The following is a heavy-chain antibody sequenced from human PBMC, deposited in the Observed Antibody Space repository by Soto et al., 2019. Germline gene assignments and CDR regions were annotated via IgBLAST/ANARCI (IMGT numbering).Heavy chain of an antibody. Sequence: QVQLQQSGPGLAKPSQTLSPTCTVSGGSITSGGYYWIWSRQHPGKGLEWIGYIYYSGSTYYNPSLKSRVTISVDTFKNQFSLKLSSVTAAGTAVYYCARGGWVVAAAIPNWFDPWGQGTLVTVSS. D-gene: IGHD2-15*01. CDR3: ARGGWVVAAAIPNWFDP. V-gene: IGHV4-31*03. J-gene: IGHJ5*02. CDR2: IYYSGST. CDR1: GGSITSGGYY.